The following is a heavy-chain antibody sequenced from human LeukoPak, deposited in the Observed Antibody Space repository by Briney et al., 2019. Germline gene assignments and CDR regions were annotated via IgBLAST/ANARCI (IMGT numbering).Heavy chain of an antibody. V-gene: IGHV3-21*01. Sequence: GGSLRLSCAASGFTFSSYSMNWVRQAPGKGLEWVSSISSSSSSYIYYADSVMGRFTISRDNSKNTLYLQMNSLRAEDTAVYYCAKDLPLYFVVVPAAIGRYFDYWGQGTLVTVSS. CDR1: GFTFSSYS. D-gene: IGHD2-2*01. CDR2: ISSSSSSYI. J-gene: IGHJ4*02. CDR3: AKDLPLYFVVVPAAIGRYFDY.